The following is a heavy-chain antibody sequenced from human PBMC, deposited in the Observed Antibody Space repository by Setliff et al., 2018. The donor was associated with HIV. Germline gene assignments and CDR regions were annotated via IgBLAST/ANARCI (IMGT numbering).Heavy chain of an antibody. Sequence: GASVKVSCKASGYIFTTFGFSWVRQAPGQGLEWVGWISANNGKTKYAQKVEGRVTLTTDASTNTAYMELSSLRPEDTAVYYCASPTAIPHWGQGTLVTVSS. CDR2: ISANNGKT. D-gene: IGHD2-21*02. CDR3: ASPTAIPH. J-gene: IGHJ4*02. CDR1: GYIFTTFG. V-gene: IGHV1-18*01.